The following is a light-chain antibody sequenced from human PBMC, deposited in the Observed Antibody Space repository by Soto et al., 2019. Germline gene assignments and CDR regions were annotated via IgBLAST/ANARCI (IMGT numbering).Light chain of an antibody. J-gene: IGKJ4*01. CDR2: SAS. CDR3: QQNFSPFVT. Sequence: DIQMTQSPPSLSASVGDRVTITCRASETITDFLNWYQLKPGKAPKLLIYSASNLQPGVPSRFSGSGYGTDFTLTLIGLQQEDSATYYCQQNFSPFVTFGAGTKVEV. CDR1: ETITDF. V-gene: IGKV1-39*01.